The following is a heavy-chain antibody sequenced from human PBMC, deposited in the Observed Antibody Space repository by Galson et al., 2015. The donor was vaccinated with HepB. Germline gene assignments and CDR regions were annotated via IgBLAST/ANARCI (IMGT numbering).Heavy chain of an antibody. CDR2: ISGSGGST. CDR3: AKGGYAAVAVGYYFDY. CDR1: GFTFSSYA. D-gene: IGHD6-19*01. J-gene: IGHJ4*02. V-gene: IGHV3-23*01. Sequence: SLRLSCAASGFTFSSYAMSWVRQAPGKGLEWVSAISGSGGSTYYADSVKGRFTISRDNSKNTLYLQMNSLRAEDTAVYYCAKGGYAAVAVGYYFDYWGQGTLVTVSS.